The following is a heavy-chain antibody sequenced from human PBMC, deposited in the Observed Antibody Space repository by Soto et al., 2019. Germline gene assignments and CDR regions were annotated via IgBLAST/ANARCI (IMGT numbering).Heavy chain of an antibody. J-gene: IGHJ6*02. CDR1: GYTFTGYY. CDR3: ARNQRSSSVYYGMDV. V-gene: IGHV1-2*02. Sequence: GASVKVSCKASGYTFTGYYMHWVRQAPGQGLEWMGWINPNSGGTNYAQKFQGRVTMTRDTSISTAYMELSRLRSDDTAVYYCARNQRSSSVYYGMDVWGQGTTVTVSS. CDR2: INPNSGGT. D-gene: IGHD6-6*01.